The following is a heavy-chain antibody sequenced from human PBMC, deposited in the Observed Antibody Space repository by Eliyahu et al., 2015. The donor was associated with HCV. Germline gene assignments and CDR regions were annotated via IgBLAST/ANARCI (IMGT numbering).Heavy chain of an antibody. CDR3: ARIHDGPEEFWSGYLYYFDY. V-gene: IGHV2-26*01. Sequence: QVTLKESGPVLVKPTETLTLTCTVSGFSLSNARMGVSWIRQPPGKALEWLAHIFSNDEKSYSTSLKSRLTISKDTSKSQVVLTMTNMDPVDTATYYCARIHDGPEEFWSGYLYYFDYWGQGTLVTVSS. D-gene: IGHD3-3*01. CDR1: GFSLSNARMG. CDR2: IFSNDEK. J-gene: IGHJ4*02.